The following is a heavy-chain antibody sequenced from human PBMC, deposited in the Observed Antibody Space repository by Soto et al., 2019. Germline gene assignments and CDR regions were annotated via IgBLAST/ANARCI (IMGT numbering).Heavy chain of an antibody. J-gene: IGHJ5*02. CDR2: IYSGGST. D-gene: IGHD3-3*01. CDR3: AREMSGPGRSGNWFDP. CDR1: GFTVSSNY. Sequence: GGSLRLSCAASGFTVSSNYMSWVRQAPGKGLEWVSVIYSGGSTYYADSVKGRFTISRHKSKNTLYLQMNSLRAEDTAVYYCAREMSGPGRSGNWFDPWGQGTLVTVSS. V-gene: IGHV3-53*04.